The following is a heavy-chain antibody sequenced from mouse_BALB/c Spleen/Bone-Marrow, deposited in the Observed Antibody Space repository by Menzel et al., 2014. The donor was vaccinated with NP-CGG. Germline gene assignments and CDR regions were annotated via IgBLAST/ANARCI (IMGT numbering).Heavy chain of an antibody. CDR3: AFYYYGSSLFAY. D-gene: IGHD1-1*01. CDR2: IDPANGNT. Sequence: EVQLQHSGAELVKPGASVKLSCTASGFNIKDTYMHWVKRRPEQGLEWIGRIDPANGNTKYDPKFQGKATITADTSSNTAYLQLSSLTSEDTAVYYCAFYYYGSSLFAYWGQGTLVTVSA. J-gene: IGHJ3*01. V-gene: IGHV14-3*02. CDR1: GFNIKDTY.